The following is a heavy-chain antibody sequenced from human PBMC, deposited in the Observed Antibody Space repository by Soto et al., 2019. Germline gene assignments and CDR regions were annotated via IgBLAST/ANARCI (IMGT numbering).Heavy chain of an antibody. Sequence: SETMCLTSTVAGGNISSGDDYWSWIRKPPGKGLEWIGYIYYSGSTYYNPSLKSRVTISVDTSKNQFSLKLSSVTAADTAVYYCARDSSGYLEGFDYWGQGTLVTVSS. CDR1: GGNISSGDDY. CDR2: IYYSGST. J-gene: IGHJ4*02. V-gene: IGHV4-30-4*01. D-gene: IGHD3-22*01. CDR3: ARDSSGYLEGFDY.